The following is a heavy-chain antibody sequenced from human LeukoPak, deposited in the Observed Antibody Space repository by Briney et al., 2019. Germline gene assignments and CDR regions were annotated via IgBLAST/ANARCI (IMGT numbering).Heavy chain of an antibody. CDR1: GFTFSSYS. J-gene: IGHJ4*02. Sequence: GGSLRLSCAASGFTFSSYSMNWVRQAPGKGLEWVSSISSSSSYIYYADSVKGRFTISRDNAKNSLYLQMNSLRAEDTAVYYCARDPVIRFGTDGGHWGQGTLVTVSS. V-gene: IGHV3-21*01. D-gene: IGHD3-10*01. CDR2: ISSSSSYI. CDR3: ARDPVIRFGTDGGH.